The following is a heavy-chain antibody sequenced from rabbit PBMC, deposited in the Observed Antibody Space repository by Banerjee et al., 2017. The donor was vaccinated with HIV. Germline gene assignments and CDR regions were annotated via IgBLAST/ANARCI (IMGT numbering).Heavy chain of an antibody. CDR2: IHTGSGSA. V-gene: IGHV1S45*01. D-gene: IGHD8-1*01. CDR3: ARDVRVGIRYFDL. J-gene: IGHJ4*01. CDR1: GFDLSSSYW. Sequence: QEQLEESGGDLVKPEGSLTLTCTASGFDLSSSYWICWVRQAPGKGLEWIACIHTGSGSAYYASWVNGRFTISKTSSTTVTLQMTSLTAADTATYFCARDVRVGIRYFDLWGPGTLVTVS.